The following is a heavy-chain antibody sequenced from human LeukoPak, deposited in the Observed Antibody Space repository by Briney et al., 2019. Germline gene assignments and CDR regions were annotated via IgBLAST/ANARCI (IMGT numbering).Heavy chain of an antibody. Sequence: ASVKVSCKVSGYTLTELSMHWVRQAPGKGLEWMGGFDPEDGETIYAQKFQGRVTMTEDTSTDTAYMELSSLRSEDTAVYYCATAGITIFGVVIRALDYWGQGTLVTVSS. CDR3: ATAGITIFGVVIRALDY. V-gene: IGHV1-24*01. D-gene: IGHD3-3*01. J-gene: IGHJ4*02. CDR1: GYTLTELS. CDR2: FDPEDGET.